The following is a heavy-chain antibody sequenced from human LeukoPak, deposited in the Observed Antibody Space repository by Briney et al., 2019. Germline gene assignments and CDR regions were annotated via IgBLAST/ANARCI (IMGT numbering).Heavy chain of an antibody. J-gene: IGHJ4*02. V-gene: IGHV3-43*01. CDR1: GFTFDRFT. CDR2: INRRGHT. Sequence: PGGSLRLSCAASGFTFDRFTIDWVRQTPGKGLEWVSRINRRGHTFYADSVKGRFTISRDNSRNSVFLQMNSLRPEDTALYHCAKEVDCPSDCLFFHSWGQGTLVTVSS. D-gene: IGHD2-21*02. CDR3: AKEVDCPSDCLFFHS.